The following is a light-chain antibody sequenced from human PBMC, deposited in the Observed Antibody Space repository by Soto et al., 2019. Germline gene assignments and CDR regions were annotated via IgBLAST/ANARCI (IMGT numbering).Light chain of an antibody. CDR3: KQYNTYWT. V-gene: IGKV1-5*01. CDR2: DAS. J-gene: IGKJ1*01. Sequence: DIQMTQSPPTLSASVGDRVTITCRASQSISSWLAWYQQKPGKAPKLLIYDASSLESGVPSRFSGSGSGTEFTLTINSLQPDDFTNYYCKQYNTYWTFGQGTKVEI. CDR1: QSISSW.